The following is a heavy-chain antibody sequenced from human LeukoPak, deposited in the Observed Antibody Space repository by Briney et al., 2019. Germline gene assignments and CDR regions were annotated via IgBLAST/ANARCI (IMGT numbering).Heavy chain of an antibody. D-gene: IGHD3-10*01. V-gene: IGHV3-30-3*01. CDR2: ISYDGSNK. CDR1: GFTFSSYA. J-gene: IGHJ4*02. CDR3: ASGRAGSGSYIDY. Sequence: QPGRSLRLSCAASGFTFSSYAMHWVRQAPGKGLEWVAVISYDGSNKYYADSVKGRFTISRDNSKNTLYLQMNSLRAEDTAVYYCASGRAGSGSYIDYWGQGTLVTVSS.